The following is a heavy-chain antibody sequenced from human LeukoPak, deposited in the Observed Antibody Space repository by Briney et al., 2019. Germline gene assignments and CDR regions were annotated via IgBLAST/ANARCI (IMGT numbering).Heavy chain of an antibody. CDR1: GFTVSSNY. CDR3: ASQTTVKYYFDY. J-gene: IGHJ4*02. V-gene: IGHV3-53*01. Sequence: GGSLRLSCAASGFTVSSNYMSWVRQAPGKGLEWDSVIYSGGSTYYADSVKGRFTISRDNSKNTLYLQLNSLRGEDTAVYYCASQTTVKYYFDYWGQGTLVTVSS. CDR2: IYSGGST. D-gene: IGHD4-17*01.